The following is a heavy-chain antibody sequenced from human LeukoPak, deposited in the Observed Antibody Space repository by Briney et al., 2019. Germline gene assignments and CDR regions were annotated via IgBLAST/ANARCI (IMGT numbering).Heavy chain of an antibody. CDR3: ARMGCYGRSCYDED. V-gene: IGHV4-59*08. Sequence: SETLSLTCTVSGGSISNFWWSWIRQPPGKGLEWIGYIYYSGTSAYNPSLKSRLTISVHTSENQFSLKLNSVTAADTAVYYCARMGCYGRSCYDEDWGQGILVTVSS. CDR1: GGSISNFW. D-gene: IGHD2-15*01. CDR2: IYYSGTS. J-gene: IGHJ4*02.